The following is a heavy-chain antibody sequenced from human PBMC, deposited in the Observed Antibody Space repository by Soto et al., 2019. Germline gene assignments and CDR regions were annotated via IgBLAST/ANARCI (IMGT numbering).Heavy chain of an antibody. CDR3: ARETLARAYYYYYGMDV. CDR1: GGSVSSGSYY. V-gene: IGHV4-61*01. J-gene: IGHJ6*02. Sequence: PSETLSLTCTVSGGSVSSGSYYWSWIRQPPGKGLEWIGYIYYSGSTNYNPSLKSRVTISVDTSKNQFSLKLSSVTAADTAVYYCARETLARAYYYYYGMDVWGQGTTVTVSS. CDR2: IYYSGST. D-gene: IGHD3-10*01.